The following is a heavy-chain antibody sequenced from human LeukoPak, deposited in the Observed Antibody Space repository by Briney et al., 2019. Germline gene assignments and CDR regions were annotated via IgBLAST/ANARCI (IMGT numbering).Heavy chain of an antibody. CDR3: ASDHLKTMPRSSAGY. CDR1: GGSISSSSYY. V-gene: IGHV4-39*07. Sequence: PSETLSLTCTVSGGSISSSSYYWGWICQPPGKGLEWIGSIYYSGSTYYNPSLKSRVTISVDTSKNQFSLKLSSVTAADTAVYYCASDHLKTMPRSSAGYWGQGTLVTVSS. D-gene: IGHD2-2*01. CDR2: IYYSGST. J-gene: IGHJ4*02.